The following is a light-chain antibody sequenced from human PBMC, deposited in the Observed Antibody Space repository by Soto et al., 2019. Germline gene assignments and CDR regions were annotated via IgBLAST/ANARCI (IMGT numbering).Light chain of an antibody. J-gene: IGKJ4*01. CDR3: QQYSSYSLT. V-gene: IGKV1-5*01. CDR1: QSVSAW. Sequence: DIQLTQSPSFVSASVGDRVTISCRASQSVSAWLAWYQQKPGKAPKLLISDASSLKSGVPSRFSGSGYGTEFTLTISSLQPEDFATYYCQQYSSYSLTFGGGTKVDIK. CDR2: DAS.